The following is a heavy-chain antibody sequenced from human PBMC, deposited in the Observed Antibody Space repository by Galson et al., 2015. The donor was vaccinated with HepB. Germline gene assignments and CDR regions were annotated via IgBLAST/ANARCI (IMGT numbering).Heavy chain of an antibody. V-gene: IGHV1-46*01. CDR1: GYTFTSYY. Sequence: SVKVSCKASGYTFTSYYMHWVRQAPGQGLEWMGIINPSGGSTSYAQKFQGRVTMTRDTSTSTVYMELSSLRSEDTAVYYCASSTMVRGGPGSWFDPWGQGTLVTVSS. J-gene: IGHJ5*02. CDR3: ASSTMVRGGPGSWFDP. D-gene: IGHD3-10*01. CDR2: INPSGGST.